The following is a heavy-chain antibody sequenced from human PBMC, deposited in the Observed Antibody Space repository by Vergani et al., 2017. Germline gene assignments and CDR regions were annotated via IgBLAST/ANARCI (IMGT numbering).Heavy chain of an antibody. V-gene: IGHV4-34*01. CDR1: GGSFSGYY. CDR2: INHRGST. Sequence: QVQLQQWGAGLLKPSETLFLTCAVYGGSFSGYYWGWIRQPPGKGLEWREEINHRGSTNYNPSLKSRVTISLDTSKNQFSLMLSSVPAADTAVYYCVRAPHRYGMDVWGQGTTVTVSS. CDR3: VRAPHRYGMDV. J-gene: IGHJ6*02.